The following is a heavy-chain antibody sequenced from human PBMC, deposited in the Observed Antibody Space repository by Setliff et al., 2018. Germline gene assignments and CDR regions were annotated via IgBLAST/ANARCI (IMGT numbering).Heavy chain of an antibody. CDR2: INHDGSST. CDR1: GFTFTSYW. Sequence: SLRLSCAASGFTFTSYWMHWVRQAPGKGLVWVSRINHDGSSTTYADSVKGRFTISRDNAKNTLYLQMDSLRAEDTAVYYCARGPAKSAGQWGSHFFDYWGQGTLVTRLL. J-gene: IGHJ4*02. CDR3: ARGPAKSAGQWGSHFFDY. V-gene: IGHV3-74*01. D-gene: IGHD2-2*01.